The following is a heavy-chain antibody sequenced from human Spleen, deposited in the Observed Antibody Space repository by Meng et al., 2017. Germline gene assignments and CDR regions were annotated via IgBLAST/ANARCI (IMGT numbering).Heavy chain of an antibody. J-gene: IGHJ4*02. CDR2: INPKSGDT. CDR3: ARDEDISAAGKLFGDY. D-gene: IGHD6-25*01. CDR1: GDTSPAYW. Sequence: SRAVGTQPLGSGRGSRKASGDTSPAYWTHGVRRAPGQGVEWMGRINPKSGDTHYAQKFQARVTMTGDTSISTAYMGLSGLRSDDTAMYYCARDEDISAAGKLFGDYWGQGTLVTVSS. V-gene: IGHV1-2*06.